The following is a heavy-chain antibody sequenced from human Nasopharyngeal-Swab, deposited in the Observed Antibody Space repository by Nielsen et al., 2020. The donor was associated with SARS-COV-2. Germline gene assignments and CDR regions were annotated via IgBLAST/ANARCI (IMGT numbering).Heavy chain of an antibody. V-gene: IGHV1-46*02. D-gene: IGHD2-2*01. CDR1: RYTFNNYY. CDR2: INPGSGGT. CDR3: ARRGRCSGSSCNMDV. J-gene: IGHJ6*02. Sequence: SVKVSCKSSRYTFNNYYIHWVRLAPGQGLEWMGMINPGSGGTTYAQKFQGRVTMTRDTSPSTVFLDLSSLRSEDPAVYYCARRGRCSGSSCNMDVWGQGTTVTVSS.